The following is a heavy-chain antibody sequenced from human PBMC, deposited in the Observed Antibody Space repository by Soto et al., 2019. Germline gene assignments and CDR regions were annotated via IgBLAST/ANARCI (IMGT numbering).Heavy chain of an antibody. V-gene: IGHV3-48*02. CDR1: GFTFSSYS. CDR2: ISSSSSTI. J-gene: IGHJ4*02. Sequence: EVQLVESGGGLVQPGGSLRLSCAASGFTFSSYSMNWVRQAPGKGLEWVSYISSSSSTIYYADSVKGRFTISRDNAKNPLYLQMNGLRDEVTDLDYCARGKDDAEGGYWGQGTLVTVSS. CDR3: ARGKDDAEGGY. D-gene: IGHD1-1*01.